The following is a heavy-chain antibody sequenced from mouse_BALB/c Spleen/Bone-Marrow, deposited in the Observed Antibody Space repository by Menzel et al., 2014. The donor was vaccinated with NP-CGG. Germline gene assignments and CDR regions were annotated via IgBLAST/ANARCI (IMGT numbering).Heavy chain of an antibody. CDR1: GFDFSRYW. J-gene: IGHJ3*01. D-gene: IGHD1-1*01. Sequence: EVKLLESGGGLVQPGGSLKLSCAASGFDFSRYWMSWVRQAPGKGLEWIGEINPDSSTINYAPSLKDKFILSRDNAKNXLYLQMSKVRSDDTALYYCARLSYYGRFAYWGQGTLVTVSA. CDR3: ARLSYYGRFAY. CDR2: INPDSSTI. V-gene: IGHV4-1*02.